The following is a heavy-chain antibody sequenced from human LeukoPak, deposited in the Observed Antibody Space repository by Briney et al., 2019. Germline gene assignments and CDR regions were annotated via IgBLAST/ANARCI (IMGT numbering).Heavy chain of an antibody. J-gene: IGHJ2*01. CDR1: GYTFTGYY. D-gene: IGHD2-15*01. CDR2: INPNSGGT. V-gene: IGHV1-2*02. Sequence: ASVKVSCKASGYTFTGYYMHWVRQAPGQGLEWMGWINPNSGGTNYAQKFQGRVTMTRDTSISTAYMELSRLRSDNTAVYYCAREGGYCSGGSCYPRYFDLWGRGTLVTVSS. CDR3: AREGGYCSGGSCYPRYFDL.